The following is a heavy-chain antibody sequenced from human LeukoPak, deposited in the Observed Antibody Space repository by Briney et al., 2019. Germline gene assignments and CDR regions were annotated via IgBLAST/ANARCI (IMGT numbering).Heavy chain of an antibody. V-gene: IGHV1-18*01. CDR2: SSGYNGNT. D-gene: IGHD3-3*01. J-gene: IGHJ3*02. CDR1: GYTFSSYG. Sequence: GASVKVSCKASGYTFSSYGISWVRQAPGQGLEWMGWSSGYNGNTNSAQKLQGRVSMTTDTSTSTAYVELRSLRSDDTAVYYCARDRSPDFWSGDYRDAFDIWGQGTMVTVSS. CDR3: ARDRSPDFWSGDYRDAFDI.